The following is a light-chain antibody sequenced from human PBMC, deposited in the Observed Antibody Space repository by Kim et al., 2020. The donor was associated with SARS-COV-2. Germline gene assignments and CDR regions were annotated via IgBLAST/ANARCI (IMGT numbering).Light chain of an antibody. CDR2: GAS. J-gene: IGKJ1*01. V-gene: IGKV1-12*01. CDR3: QQANNFPWT. Sequence: ASVGDRVTIPCRASQDINSRLAWYQQRPGMVPKLLIDGASNLQSGVPSRFSGSGSGTDFTLTIWNLQPEDFATYYCQQANNFPWTFGQGTKVDIK. CDR1: QDINSR.